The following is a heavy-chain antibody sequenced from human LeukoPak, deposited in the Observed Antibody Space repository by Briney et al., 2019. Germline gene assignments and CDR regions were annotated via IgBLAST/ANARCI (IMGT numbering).Heavy chain of an antibody. CDR3: ARGIRSIRYFDWLPLYYFDY. D-gene: IGHD3-9*01. CDR2: ISAYNGNT. J-gene: IGHJ4*02. V-gene: IGHV1-18*01. CDR1: GYTLTSYG. Sequence: ASVKVSCKASGYTLTSYGISWVRQAPGQGLEWMGWISAYNGNTNYAQKLQGRVTMTTDTSTSTAYMELRSLRSDDTAVYYCARGIRSIRYFDWLPLYYFDYWGQGTLVTVSS.